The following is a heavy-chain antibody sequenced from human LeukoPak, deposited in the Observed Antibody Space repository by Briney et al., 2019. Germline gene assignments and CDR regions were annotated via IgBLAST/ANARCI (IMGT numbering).Heavy chain of an antibody. Sequence: PSETLSLTCTVSGGSISTYYWSWIRQPPGKGLEWIAYIYNSGSTNSNPSLKSRVTISVDTSKNQFSLRLSSVTAADTAVYYCARIYYDSGAYYRRAFDIWGRGTMVSVSS. J-gene: IGHJ3*02. CDR1: GGSISTYY. V-gene: IGHV4-59*01. D-gene: IGHD3-22*01. CDR2: IYNSGST. CDR3: ARIYYDSGAYYRRAFDI.